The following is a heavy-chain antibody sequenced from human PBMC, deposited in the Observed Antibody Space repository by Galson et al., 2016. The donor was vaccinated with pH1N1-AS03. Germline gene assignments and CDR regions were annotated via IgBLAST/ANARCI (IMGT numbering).Heavy chain of an antibody. CDR3: VRDDATSYDAFDM. CDR2: IKQDGGEK. Sequence: SLRLSCAASGFTFSDYWMSWVRQAPGKGLEWVADIKQDGGEKYYVDSVKGRFTTSRDNAKNSLHLQMNSLTADDTAVYYCVRDDATSYDAFDMWGQGTMITVSS. J-gene: IGHJ3*02. CDR1: GFTFSDYW. V-gene: IGHV3-7*01. D-gene: IGHD2-2*01.